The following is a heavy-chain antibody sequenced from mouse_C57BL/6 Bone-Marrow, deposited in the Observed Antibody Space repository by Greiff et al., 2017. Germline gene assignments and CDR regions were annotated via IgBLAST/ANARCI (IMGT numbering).Heavy chain of an antibody. CDR1: GFNIKDDY. CDR3: TPIDDGIDY. V-gene: IGHV14-4*01. Sequence: VQLKESGAELVRPGASVKLSCTASGFNIKDDYMHWVKQRPEQGLEWIGWIDPENGDTEYASKFQGKATITADTSSNTAYLQLSSLTSEDTAVYYCTPIDDGIDYWGQGTTLTVSS. J-gene: IGHJ2*01. CDR2: IDPENGDT. D-gene: IGHD2-3*01.